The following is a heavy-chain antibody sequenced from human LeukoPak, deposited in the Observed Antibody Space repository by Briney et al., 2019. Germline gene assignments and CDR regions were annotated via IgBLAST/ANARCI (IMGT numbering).Heavy chain of an antibody. D-gene: IGHD1-26*01. Sequence: PSETLSLTCSVSGGSINSGYWSWIRQPPGKGLAWVARHYPSGSTNYNPFLKSRVTISVDTSRTQFSLKLSSMTAADTAVYYCAGGHYPLEYWGQRTLVTVSS. V-gene: IGHV4-59*01. J-gene: IGHJ4*02. CDR1: GGSINSGY. CDR3: AGGHYPLEY. CDR2: HYPSGST.